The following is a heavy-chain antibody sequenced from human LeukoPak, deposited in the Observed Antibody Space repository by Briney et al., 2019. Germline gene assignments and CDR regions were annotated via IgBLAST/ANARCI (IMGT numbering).Heavy chain of an antibody. CDR2: IYYSGST. J-gene: IGHJ6*03. D-gene: IGHD3-10*01. V-gene: IGHV4-59*01. Sequence: PSETLSLTCTVSGGSISSYYWSWIRQPPGKGLEWIGYIYYSGSTNHNPSLKSRVTISVDTSKNQFSLKLSSVTAADTAVYYCARERYYYGSGSYYNWGYYYYMDVWGKGTTVTISS. CDR1: GGSISSYY. CDR3: ARERYYYGSGSYYNWGYYYYMDV.